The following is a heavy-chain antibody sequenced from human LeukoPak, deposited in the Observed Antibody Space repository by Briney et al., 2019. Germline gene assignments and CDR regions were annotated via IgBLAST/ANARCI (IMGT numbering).Heavy chain of an antibody. V-gene: IGHV1-58*02. CDR1: GFTFTSSA. CDR3: AADANCSGGSCYSGGAFDI. Sequence: SVKVSCKASGFTFTSSAMPWVRQARGQRLEWIGWIVVGSGNTNYAQKFQERVTITRDMSTSTAYMELSSLRSEDTAVYYCAADANCSGGSCYSGGAFDIWGQGTMVSVSS. J-gene: IGHJ3*02. D-gene: IGHD2-15*01. CDR2: IVVGSGNT.